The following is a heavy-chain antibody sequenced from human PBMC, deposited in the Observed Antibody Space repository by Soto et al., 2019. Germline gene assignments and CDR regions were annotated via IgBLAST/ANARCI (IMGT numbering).Heavy chain of an antibody. Sequence: ASVKVSCKASGYTFTGYYMHWVRQAPGQGLEWMGWINPNSGGTNYAQKFQGWVTMTRDTSISTAYMELGRLRSDDTAVYYCASSLGYCTNGVCPGAFDIWGQGTMVTVSS. CDR1: GYTFTGYY. D-gene: IGHD2-8*01. J-gene: IGHJ3*02. V-gene: IGHV1-2*04. CDR3: ASSLGYCTNGVCPGAFDI. CDR2: INPNSGGT.